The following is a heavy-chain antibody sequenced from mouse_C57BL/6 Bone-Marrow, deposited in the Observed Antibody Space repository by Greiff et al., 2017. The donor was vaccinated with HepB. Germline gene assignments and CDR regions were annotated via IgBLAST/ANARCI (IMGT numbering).Heavy chain of an antibody. CDR3: ARWSGNPFAY. V-gene: IGHV1-64*01. D-gene: IGHD1-3*01. J-gene: IGHJ3*01. Sequence: QVQLQQPGAELVKPGASVKLSCKASGYTFTSYWMHWVKQRPGQGLEWIGMIHPNSGSTNYNEKFKSKATLTVGKSSSTAYMQLSSLTSEDSAVYYCARWSGNPFAYWGQGTLVTVSA. CDR1: GYTFTSYW. CDR2: IHPNSGST.